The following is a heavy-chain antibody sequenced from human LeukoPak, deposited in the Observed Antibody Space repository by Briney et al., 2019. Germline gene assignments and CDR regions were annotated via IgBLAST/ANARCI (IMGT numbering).Heavy chain of an antibody. Sequence: SETLSLTCAVYGGSFSGYYWSWIRQPPGKGLEWTGEINHSGSTNYNPSLKSRVTISVDTSKNQFSLKLSSVTAADTAVYYCARHQSGQQLADFDYWGQGTLVTVSS. D-gene: IGHD6-13*01. CDR1: GGSFSGYY. CDR2: INHSGST. CDR3: ARHQSGQQLADFDY. V-gene: IGHV4-34*01. J-gene: IGHJ4*02.